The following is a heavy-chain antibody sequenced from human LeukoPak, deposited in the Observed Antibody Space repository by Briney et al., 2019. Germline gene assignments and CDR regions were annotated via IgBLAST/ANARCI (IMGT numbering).Heavy chain of an antibody. CDR3: AKGGRSSSSNAFDI. D-gene: IGHD6-6*01. Sequence: GGSLRLSCAASGFTFDDYAMHWVRQAPGKGLGWVSGISWNSGSIGYADSVKGRFTISRDNAKNSLYLQMNSLRAEDTALYYCAKGGRSSSSNAFDIWGQGTMVTVSS. CDR1: GFTFDDYA. CDR2: ISWNSGSI. V-gene: IGHV3-9*01. J-gene: IGHJ3*02.